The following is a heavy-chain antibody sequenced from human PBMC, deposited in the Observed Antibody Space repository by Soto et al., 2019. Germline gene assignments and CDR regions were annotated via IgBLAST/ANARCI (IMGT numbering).Heavy chain of an antibody. V-gene: IGHV4-30-4*01. D-gene: IGHD3-16*01. CDR3: ARGEGDPPPPRHRYYFDY. CDR1: GGSIVSGDYC. Sequence: SETLSLTCTVSGGSIVSGDYCCVWIRQPPWKGLELIGYIYYSGSTYYNPSLKSRVTISVDTSKNQFSLKLSSVTAADTAVYYCARGEGDPPPPRHRYYFDYWGQGTQVTVSS. J-gene: IGHJ4*02. CDR2: IYYSGST.